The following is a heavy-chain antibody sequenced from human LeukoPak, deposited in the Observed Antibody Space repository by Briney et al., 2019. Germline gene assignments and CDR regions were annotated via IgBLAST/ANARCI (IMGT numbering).Heavy chain of an antibody. D-gene: IGHD4-17*01. CDR2: IRYDGSNK. CDR1: GFTFSSYG. V-gene: IGHV3-30*02. Sequence: GGSLRLSCAAPGFTFSSYGMHWVRQAPGKGLEWVAFIRYDGSNKYYADSVKGRFTISRDNSKNTLYLQMNSLRAEDTAVYYCAKPDYGDYRFDYWGQGTLVTVSS. CDR3: AKPDYGDYRFDY. J-gene: IGHJ4*02.